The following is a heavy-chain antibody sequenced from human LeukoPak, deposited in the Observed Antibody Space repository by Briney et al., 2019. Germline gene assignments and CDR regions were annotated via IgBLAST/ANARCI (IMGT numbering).Heavy chain of an antibody. CDR3: AKNGVGTTYFDY. V-gene: IGHV3-30*18. J-gene: IGHJ4*02. CDR1: GFTFSSYC. D-gene: IGHD1-1*01. CDR2: ISYDGSNK. Sequence: GGSLRLSCAASGFTFSSYCMHWFRQAPAKGLEWVAVISYDGSNKYYADSVKGRFTISRDNSKNTLYLQMNSLRAEDTAVYYCAKNGVGTTYFDYWGQGTLVTVSS.